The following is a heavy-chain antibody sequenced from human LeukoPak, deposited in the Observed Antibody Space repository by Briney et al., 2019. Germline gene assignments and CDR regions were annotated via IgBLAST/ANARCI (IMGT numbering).Heavy chain of an antibody. CDR3: ARGRWALHSSYYYYYYGMAV. Sequence: SETLSLTCAVYGGSFSGYYWSWIRQPPGKGLEWIGEINHSGSTNYNPSLKSRVTISVDTSKNQFSLKLSSVTAADTAVYYCARGRWALHSSYYYYYYGMAVWGQGTTVTVSS. V-gene: IGHV4-34*01. CDR2: INHSGST. D-gene: IGHD3-16*01. J-gene: IGHJ6*02. CDR1: GGSFSGYY.